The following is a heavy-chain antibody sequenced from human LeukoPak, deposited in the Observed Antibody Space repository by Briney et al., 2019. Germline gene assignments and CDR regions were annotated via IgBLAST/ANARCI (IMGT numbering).Heavy chain of an antibody. Sequence: SETLSLTCTVSDYSISSGYYWGWIRQPPGKGLEWIGYIYYSGSTNYNPSLKSRVTISVDTSRNQFSLKLSSVTAADTAVYYCASSNSWYQNWFDPWGQGTLVTVSS. CDR1: DYSISSGYY. CDR3: ASSNSWYQNWFDP. D-gene: IGHD6-13*01. V-gene: IGHV4-61*01. J-gene: IGHJ5*02. CDR2: IYYSGST.